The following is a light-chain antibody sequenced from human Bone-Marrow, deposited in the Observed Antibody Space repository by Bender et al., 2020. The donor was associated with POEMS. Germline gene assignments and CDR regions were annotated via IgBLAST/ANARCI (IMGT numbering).Light chain of an antibody. CDR2: DVS. V-gene: IGLV2-11*01. J-gene: IGLJ3*02. Sequence: QSALTQPPSVSGSPGQSVTISCTGTSSDVGGYNYVSWYQQHPGKAPKVMIYDVSKRPSGVPDRFSGSKSGNTASLTISGLQAEDEADYYCCLSGSRGSWVFGGGTKLTVL. CDR3: CLSGSRGSWV. CDR1: SSDVGGYNY.